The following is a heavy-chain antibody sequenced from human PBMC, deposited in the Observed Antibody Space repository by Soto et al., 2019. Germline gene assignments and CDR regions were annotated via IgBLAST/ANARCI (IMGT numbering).Heavy chain of an antibody. V-gene: IGHV4-59*08. CDR3: ARQIYDSDTGPNFQYYFDS. J-gene: IGHJ4*02. CDR2: VFYGGT. Sequence: SETLSLTCSVSGRSMSSNYWSWIRQSPDKGLEWLGYVFYGGTDYNPSLGGRVSMSVETSKSQFSLKLTSVTVADTAVYYCARQIYDSDTGPNFQYYFDSWGQGTPVTVSS. D-gene: IGHD3-22*01. CDR1: GRSMSSNY.